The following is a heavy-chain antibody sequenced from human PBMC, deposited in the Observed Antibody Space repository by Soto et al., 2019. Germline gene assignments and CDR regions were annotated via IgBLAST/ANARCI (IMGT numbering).Heavy chain of an antibody. Sequence: SETLSLTCAVYGGSFSGYYWSWIRQPPGKGLEWIGEINHSGSTNYNPSLKSRVTISVDTSKNQFSLKLSSVTAADTAVYYCARAPITMVRGVIIPYYFDYWGQGTLVTVSS. CDR3: ARAPITMVRGVIIPYYFDY. J-gene: IGHJ4*02. CDR1: GGSFSGYY. D-gene: IGHD3-10*01. V-gene: IGHV4-34*01. CDR2: INHSGST.